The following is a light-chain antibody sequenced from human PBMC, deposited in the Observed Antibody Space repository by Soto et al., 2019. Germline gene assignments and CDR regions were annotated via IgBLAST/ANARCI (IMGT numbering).Light chain of an antibody. CDR1: QSVSSN. CDR3: LQYNDWPRA. V-gene: IGKV3D-15*01. J-gene: IGKJ1*01. CDR2: DAS. Sequence: EIEMTHSPATLSVSPGERATLSCRASQSVSSNLAWYQQKPGQPPRLLIYDASMRAAGIPARFSGSGSGTEFTLTISSLQSEDFAVYFCLQYNDWPRAFGQGTKVEIK.